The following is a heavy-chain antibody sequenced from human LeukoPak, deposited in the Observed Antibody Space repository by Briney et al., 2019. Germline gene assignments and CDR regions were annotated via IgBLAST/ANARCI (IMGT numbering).Heavy chain of an antibody. CDR2: FSDRGST. CDR1: GASFSTDY. J-gene: IGHJ4*02. Sequence: PSETLSLTCTVSGASFSTDYWYWIRQSPGEGLQWIGCFSDRGSTSYNPSLKSRVALSVDTSKNQFFLSLKSVTAADTAVHYCAKSHFWSGYASDYWGRGILVTVSS. D-gene: IGHD3-3*02. V-gene: IGHV4-4*09. CDR3: AKSHFWSGYASDY.